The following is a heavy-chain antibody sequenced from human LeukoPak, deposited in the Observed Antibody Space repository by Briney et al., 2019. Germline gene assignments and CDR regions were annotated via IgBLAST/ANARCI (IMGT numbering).Heavy chain of an antibody. J-gene: IGHJ4*02. CDR3: ARETEMANLDY. V-gene: IGHV3-7*04. CDR2: IKQDGGEK. CDR1: GFTFSSYW. Sequence: PGGSLRLSCAASGFTFSSYWMTWVRQAPGKGLEWVASIKQDGGEKYYLDSVKGRFTISRDNAKKSLYLQMNSLRAEDTAVYYCARETEMANLDYWGQGTLVTVSS. D-gene: IGHD5-24*01.